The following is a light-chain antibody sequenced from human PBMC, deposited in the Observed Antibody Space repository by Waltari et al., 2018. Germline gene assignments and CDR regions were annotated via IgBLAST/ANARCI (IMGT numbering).Light chain of an antibody. Sequence: SYGMTQPPSVSVAPGKTATNICGGKIFGRKSVHWYQQKAGQAPVLVVYDDSDRPSGIPDRISGSNSGNTATLIISRVEAGDEADYYCQVWDTNSDQYVFGTGTKVTVL. CDR1: IFGRKS. CDR2: DDS. J-gene: IGLJ1*01. V-gene: IGLV3-21*03. CDR3: QVWDTNSDQYV.